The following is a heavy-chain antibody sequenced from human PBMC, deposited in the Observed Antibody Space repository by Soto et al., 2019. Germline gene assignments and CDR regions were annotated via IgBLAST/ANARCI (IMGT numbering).Heavy chain of an antibody. J-gene: IGHJ6*02. D-gene: IGHD3-22*01. V-gene: IGHV3-7*05. Sequence: EVQLVESGGGLVQPGGSLRLSCGVSGFTISTYWMSWVRRTPGKGLEWVGNINQGGSENFYAGSVRGRFSISRDNARNTMYLQMKSLRAADTAMYFCARDRGNGYYGQDTWGMDVWGQGTTVTVSS. CDR3: ARDRGNGYYGQDTWGMDV. CDR2: INQGGSEN. CDR1: GFTISTYW.